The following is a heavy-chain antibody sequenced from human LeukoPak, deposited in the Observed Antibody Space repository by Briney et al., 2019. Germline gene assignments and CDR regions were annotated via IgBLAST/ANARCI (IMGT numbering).Heavy chain of an antibody. CDR1: GYSFTSYW. J-gene: IGHJ4*02. CDR2: IWPDDSDK. Sequence: GESLKISCKASGYSFTSYWIGWVRQTPGKGLEWMGIIWPDDSDKRYSPSFQGQVTVSADKSINTAYLQWSSLKASDTAMYYCARQGKDGHRVVDYWGQGTLVTVSS. V-gene: IGHV5-51*01. D-gene: IGHD5-24*01. CDR3: ARQGKDGHRVVDY.